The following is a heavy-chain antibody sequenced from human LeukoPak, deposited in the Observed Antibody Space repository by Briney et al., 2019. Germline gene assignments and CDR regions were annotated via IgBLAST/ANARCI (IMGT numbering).Heavy chain of an antibody. CDR2: IIPIFGTA. V-gene: IGHV1-69*06. D-gene: IGHD6-13*01. Sequence: SVKVSCKASGGTFSSYAISWVRQAPGQGLEWMGGIIPIFGTANYAQKFQGRVTITADKSTSTAYMELSSLRSEDTAVYYCASQTIAGSYYMDVWGKGTTVTVSS. J-gene: IGHJ6*03. CDR1: GGTFSSYA. CDR3: ASQTIAGSYYMDV.